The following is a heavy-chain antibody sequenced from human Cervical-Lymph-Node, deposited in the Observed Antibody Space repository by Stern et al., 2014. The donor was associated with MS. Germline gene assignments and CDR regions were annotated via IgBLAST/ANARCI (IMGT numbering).Heavy chain of an antibody. CDR3: VRSNYDGGNGFYHYAMDV. J-gene: IGHJ6*02. D-gene: IGHD3-10*01. CDR1: GGTFRSYA. Sequence: QVQLVQSGAEVKKPGSSVKVSCKASGGTFRSYAISWVRQAPGQGLEWMGGIIPMFGTANYAQKLQGRVTITADASTSTAYMELSNLRSDDAAVYFYVRSNYDGGNGFYHYAMDVWGQGTPVIVSS. CDR2: IIPMFGTA. V-gene: IGHV1-69*01.